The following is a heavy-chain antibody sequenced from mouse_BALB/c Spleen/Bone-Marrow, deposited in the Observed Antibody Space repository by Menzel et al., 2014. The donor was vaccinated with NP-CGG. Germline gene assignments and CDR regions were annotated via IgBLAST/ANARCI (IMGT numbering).Heavy chain of an antibody. CDR3: ARLGYYGGFAY. J-gene: IGHJ3*01. D-gene: IGHD1-2*01. V-gene: IGHV4-1*02. CDR1: GFNFRTYW. Sequence: EVKVIESGGGLVQPGGFLKLSCAASGFNFRTYWMRWVRQAPGQGLEWIGEINPDSNTINYTPSLKDKFIISRDNAKNTLYLQMSKVRSEDTALYYCARLGYYGGFAYWGQGTLVTVSA. CDR2: INPDSNTI.